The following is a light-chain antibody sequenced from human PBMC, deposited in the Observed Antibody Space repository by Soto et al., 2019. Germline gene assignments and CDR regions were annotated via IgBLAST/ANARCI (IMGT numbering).Light chain of an antibody. Sequence: DIQITHSPCTLSASVVEAVTVTCLASQSVSGWLAWYQQKPGEAPKLLIYDASALPRGVPSRFSGSGSGTKFTLTIASLQPDDFATYYCQQYETFSGTFGPGTKVDIK. V-gene: IGKV1-5*01. CDR3: QQYETFSGT. CDR1: QSVSGW. J-gene: IGKJ1*01. CDR2: DAS.